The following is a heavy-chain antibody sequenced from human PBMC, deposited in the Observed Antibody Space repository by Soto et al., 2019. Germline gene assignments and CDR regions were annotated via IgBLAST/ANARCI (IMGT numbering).Heavy chain of an antibody. Sequence: EVQLVESGGGLVKPGGSLRLSCAASGFTFSTFTMNWVRQAPGQGLEWVSSIDPSSTYMFYAASVTGRFTIYRDNAKNAVYLQMDSLGADDAAVYYCAREPGSYSWRDGLTDVWGQGTTVTVSS. J-gene: IGHJ6*02. D-gene: IGHD2-15*01. CDR2: IDPSSTYM. CDR3: AREPGSYSWRDGLTDV. CDR1: GFTFSTFT. V-gene: IGHV3-21*02.